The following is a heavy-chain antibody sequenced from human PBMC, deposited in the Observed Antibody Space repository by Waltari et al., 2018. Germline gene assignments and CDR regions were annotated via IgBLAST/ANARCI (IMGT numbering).Heavy chain of an antibody. V-gene: IGHV3-30*02. D-gene: IGHD3-3*01. J-gene: IGHJ4*02. CDR2: VRYDGSNK. CDR1: GFTFSSYG. CDR3: AKGDLEWLAHPDY. Sequence: QVQLVESGGGVVQPGGSLRLSCAASGFTFSSYGMHWVRQAPGKGLEWVAFVRYDGSNKYYAESVKCRFTTTRDNSKNTLYLQMNSLRAEDTAVYYCAKGDLEWLAHPDYWGQGTLVTVSS.